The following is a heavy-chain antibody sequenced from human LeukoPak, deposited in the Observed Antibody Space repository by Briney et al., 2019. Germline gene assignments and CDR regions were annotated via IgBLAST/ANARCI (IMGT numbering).Heavy chain of an antibody. D-gene: IGHD3-16*01. J-gene: IGHJ4*02. CDR2: VSPDGNGR. CDR3: ARQGGF. V-gene: IGHV3-7*05. Sequence: GGSLRLSCAASGFTFSTDWMFWVRQAPGRGLEWVGNVSPDGNGRYYVDSVKGRFTISRDNAGNSLYLEMNSLKAEDTAVYYCARQGGFWGQGTLVTVPS. CDR1: GFTFSTDW.